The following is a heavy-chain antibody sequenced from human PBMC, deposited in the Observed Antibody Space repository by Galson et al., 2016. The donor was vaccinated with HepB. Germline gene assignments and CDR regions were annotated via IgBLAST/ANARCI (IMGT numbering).Heavy chain of an antibody. V-gene: IGHV4-39*07. D-gene: IGHD3-10*01. CDR3: ARGTVLRGVIAPPLDY. CDR1: GGSISSSTYY. CDR2: IYYSGST. J-gene: IGHJ4*02. Sequence: SETLSLTCTVSGGSISSSTYYWGWIRQPPGKGLEWIGSIYYSGSTFYNPSLKTRVTISVDTSKSQFSLKLSSVTAADTAVYFCARGTVLRGVIAPPLDYWGQGTLVTVSS.